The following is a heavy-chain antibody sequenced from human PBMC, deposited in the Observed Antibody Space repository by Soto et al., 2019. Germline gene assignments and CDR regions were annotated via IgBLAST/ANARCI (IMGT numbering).Heavy chain of an antibody. CDR1: GGSISSDY. CDR2: GYYTGST. J-gene: IGHJ5*02. V-gene: IGHV4-59*06. CDR3: VRTARQGAVAPHWFDR. D-gene: IGHD2-21*02. Sequence: SETLSLTCTVSGGSISSDYWSWSRQAPGKGLEWIGYGYYTGSTYYNPSLMSLLTISVDTSKNQFSLKLTSVTASETAVYYCVRTARQGAVAPHWFDRWGQGTQVTVSS.